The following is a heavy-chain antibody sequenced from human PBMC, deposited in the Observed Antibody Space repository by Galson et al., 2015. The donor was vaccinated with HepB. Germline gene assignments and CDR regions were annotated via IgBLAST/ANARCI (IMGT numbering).Heavy chain of an antibody. CDR2: ISYDGTNK. J-gene: IGHJ4*02. D-gene: IGHD5-18*01. V-gene: IGHV3-30-3*01. CDR3: ARELGGYTYGKGFDY. Sequence: SLRLSCAASGFTFNHYAMHWVRQAPGKGLEWVAVISYDGTNKYHADSVKGRFTISRDNSKNSLYLHINSLRPEDTALFFCARELGGYTYGKGFDYWGQGVLVTVSS. CDR1: GFTFNHYA.